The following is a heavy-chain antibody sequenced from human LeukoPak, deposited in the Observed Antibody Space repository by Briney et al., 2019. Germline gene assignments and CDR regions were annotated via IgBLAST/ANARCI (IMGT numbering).Heavy chain of an antibody. V-gene: IGHV3-9*01. J-gene: IGHJ2*01. Sequence: GGSLRLSCAASGFTFDDYAMHWVRQAPGKGLEWVSGISWNSGSIGYADSVKGRFTISRDNAKNSLYLQMNSLRAEDTALYYCAKAGDPPYWYFDLWGRGTLVTASS. D-gene: IGHD7-27*01. CDR2: ISWNSGSI. CDR3: AKAGDPPYWYFDL. CDR1: GFTFDDYA.